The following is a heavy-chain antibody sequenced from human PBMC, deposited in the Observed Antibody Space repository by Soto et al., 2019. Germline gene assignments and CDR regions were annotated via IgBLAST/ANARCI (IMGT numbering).Heavy chain of an antibody. Sequence: SETLSLTCTVSGASINSSTYFWGWIRQPPGKGLEWIGDIYYSGSTSYTPSLKSRVVISVDTSKNQFSLQLTSVTAADTAVYYCARVVKFYDSVGYYYYWGQGTLVTVSS. CDR2: IYYSGST. J-gene: IGHJ4*02. CDR3: ARVVKFYDSVGYYYY. CDR1: GASINSSTYF. V-gene: IGHV4-39*01. D-gene: IGHD3-22*01.